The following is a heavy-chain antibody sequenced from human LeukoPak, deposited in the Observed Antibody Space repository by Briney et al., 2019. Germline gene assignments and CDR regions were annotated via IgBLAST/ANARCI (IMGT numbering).Heavy chain of an antibody. Sequence: GGSLRLSCAASGFTFDDYAMHWVRQAPGKGLEWVSGISWNSGSIGYADSVKGRFTISRDNAKNSLYLQMNSLRAEDTALYYCAKDRAITMVRGVPPSYFDYWGQGTLVTVSS. CDR3: AKDRAITMVRGVPPSYFDY. J-gene: IGHJ4*02. D-gene: IGHD3-10*01. CDR2: ISWNSGSI. CDR1: GFTFDDYA. V-gene: IGHV3-9*01.